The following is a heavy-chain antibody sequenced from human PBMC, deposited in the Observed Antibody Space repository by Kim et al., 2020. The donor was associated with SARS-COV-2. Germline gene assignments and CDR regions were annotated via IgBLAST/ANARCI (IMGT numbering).Heavy chain of an antibody. D-gene: IGHD6-13*01. CDR3: AREWEQQLVLWDYYYGMDV. J-gene: IGHJ6*02. Sequence: GGSLRLSCAASGFTFSSYAMHWVRQAPGKGLEWVAVISYDGSNKYYADSVKGRFTISRDNSKNTLYLQMNSLRAEDTAVYYCAREWEQQLVLWDYYYGMDVWGQGTTVTVSS. CDR2: ISYDGSNK. CDR1: GFTFSSYA. V-gene: IGHV3-30*04.